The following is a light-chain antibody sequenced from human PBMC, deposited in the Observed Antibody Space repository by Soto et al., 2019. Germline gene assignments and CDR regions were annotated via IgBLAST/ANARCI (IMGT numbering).Light chain of an antibody. CDR3: QHRMNWPLT. Sequence: IVMTQSSSTLSGSPGERATLSCRASQSVSSNLAWYQQKPGQAPRLLIYDASTRATGIPARFSGSGSGTDFTLTISRLEPEDFAVYYCQHRMNWPLTFGQGTRLEIK. CDR1: QSVSSN. J-gene: IGKJ5*01. V-gene: IGKV3-11*01. CDR2: DAS.